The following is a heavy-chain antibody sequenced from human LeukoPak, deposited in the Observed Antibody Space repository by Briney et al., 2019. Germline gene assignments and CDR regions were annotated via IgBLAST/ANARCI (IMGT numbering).Heavy chain of an antibody. CDR3: ARVPSSGDGYNYGYYYYYMDV. CDR1: GFTFSSYS. CDR2: ISSSSSYI. J-gene: IGHJ6*03. Sequence: PGGSLRLSCAASGFTFSSYSMNWVRQAPGKGLEWVSSISSSSSYIYYADSVKGRFIISRDNAKNSLYLQMNSLRAEDTAVYYCARVPSSGDGYNYGYYYYYMDVWGKGTTVTVSS. V-gene: IGHV3-21*01. D-gene: IGHD5-24*01.